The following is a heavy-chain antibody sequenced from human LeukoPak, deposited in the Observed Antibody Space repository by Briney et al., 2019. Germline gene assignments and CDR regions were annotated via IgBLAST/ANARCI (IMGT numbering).Heavy chain of an antibody. CDR1: GFTFSSYT. J-gene: IGHJ4*02. V-gene: IGHV3-30*04. Sequence: GGSLRLSCAASGFTFSSYTIHWVRQAPGKGLEWVALISYDGSNKYYADSVKGRFTISRDNSKNTLYLQMNSLRPEDTAVYYCATDSSPDYWGQGTLVTVSS. CDR3: ATDSSPDY. D-gene: IGHD3-22*01. CDR2: ISYDGSNK.